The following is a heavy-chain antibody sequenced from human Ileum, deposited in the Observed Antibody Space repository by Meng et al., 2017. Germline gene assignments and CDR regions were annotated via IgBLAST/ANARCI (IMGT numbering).Heavy chain of an antibody. Sequence: QAPLHQWGPGLLKPSETLPLTCAVDGGSSSGDYWSWLRQTPGKGLEWIGEINRGGATNYSPSLRSRATISIDTSKNQFSLNLASVTAADTAVYYCAVGPASEWFFDSWGQGSLVIVSS. CDR1: GGSSSGDY. CDR3: AVGPASEWFFDS. CDR2: INRGGAT. V-gene: IGHV4-34*01. D-gene: IGHD3-3*01. J-gene: IGHJ4*02.